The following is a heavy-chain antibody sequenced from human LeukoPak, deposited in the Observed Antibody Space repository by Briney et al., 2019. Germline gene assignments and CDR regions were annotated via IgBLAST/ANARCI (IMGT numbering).Heavy chain of an antibody. Sequence: ASVTVSCKASGYTFTSYNMHWVRQAPGQGLEWMGIIHPGVGSPSYARQFQGRLTMTRDTSTSTVYIELSSLRSEDTAVYYCARRDLTIVTTRGFVYWGQGTLVTVSS. J-gene: IGHJ4*02. V-gene: IGHV1-46*01. D-gene: IGHD4-11*01. CDR1: GYTFTSYN. CDR2: IHPGVGSP. CDR3: ARRDLTIVTTRGFVY.